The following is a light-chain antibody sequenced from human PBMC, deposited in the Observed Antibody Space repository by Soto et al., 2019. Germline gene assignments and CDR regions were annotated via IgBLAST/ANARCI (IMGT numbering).Light chain of an antibody. Sequence: EIVLTQSPGTLSLSPGERATLSCRASQSVSYYLAWYQHKPGQAPRLLIYAASSRATGSPDRFSGGGSGTDFTLTISRLEPEDFAVYYCQQYGYSPITFGQGTRLEIK. CDR1: QSVSYY. V-gene: IGKV3-20*01. CDR3: QQYGYSPIT. J-gene: IGKJ5*01. CDR2: AAS.